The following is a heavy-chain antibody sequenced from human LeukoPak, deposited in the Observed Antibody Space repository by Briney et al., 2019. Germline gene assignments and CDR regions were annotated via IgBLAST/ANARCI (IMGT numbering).Heavy chain of an antibody. CDR3: AKDHQYYDSSGYDY. CDR1: GFTFSSYA. V-gene: IGHV3-23*01. J-gene: IGHJ4*02. CDR2: ISGSGGST. D-gene: IGHD3-22*01. Sequence: GSLRLSCAASGFTFSSYAMSWVRQAPGKGLEWVSAISGSGGSTYYADSVKGRFTISRDSSKNTLYLQMNSLRAEDTAVYYCAKDHQYYDSSGYDYWGQGTLVTVSS.